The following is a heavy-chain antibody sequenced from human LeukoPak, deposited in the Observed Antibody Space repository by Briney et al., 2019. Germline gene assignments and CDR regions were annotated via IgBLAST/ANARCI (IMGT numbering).Heavy chain of an antibody. Sequence: TGGSLRLSCAAPGFTFSSYGMHWVRQAPGKGLEWVAFIRYDGSNKYYADSVKGRFTISRDNSKNTLYLQMNSLRAEDTAVYYCAKGYGDYVADAFDIWGQGTMVTVSS. CDR3: AKGYGDYVADAFDI. J-gene: IGHJ3*02. V-gene: IGHV3-30*02. CDR2: IRYDGSNK. CDR1: GFTFSSYG. D-gene: IGHD4-17*01.